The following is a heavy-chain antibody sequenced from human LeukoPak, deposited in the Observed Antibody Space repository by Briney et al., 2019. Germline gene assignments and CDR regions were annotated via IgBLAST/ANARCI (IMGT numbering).Heavy chain of an antibody. CDR1: GYSISSGYY. D-gene: IGHD6-6*01. CDR3: AREGIAAQTYSYMDV. Sequence: SETLSLTCTVSGYSISSGYYWGWIRQPPGKGLEWIGSIYNSGSTYYNPSLKSRVTISVDTSKNQFSLKLSSVTAADTAVYYCAREGIAAQTYSYMDVWGKGTTVTVSS. V-gene: IGHV4-38-2*02. J-gene: IGHJ6*03. CDR2: IYNSGST.